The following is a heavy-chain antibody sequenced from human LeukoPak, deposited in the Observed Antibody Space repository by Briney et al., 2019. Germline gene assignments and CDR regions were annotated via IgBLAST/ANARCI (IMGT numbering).Heavy chain of an antibody. CDR1: GFTFSSYG. CDR2: ISYDGSNK. V-gene: IGHV3-30*18. D-gene: IGHD3/OR15-3a*01. CDR3: AKVDREYYYYYGMDV. J-gene: IGHJ6*04. Sequence: GRSLRLSCAAPGFTFSSYGMHWVRQAPGKGLEWVAVISYDGSNKYYADSVKGRFTISRDNSKNTLYLQMNSLRAEDTAVYYCAKVDREYYYYYGMDVWGKGTTVTVSS.